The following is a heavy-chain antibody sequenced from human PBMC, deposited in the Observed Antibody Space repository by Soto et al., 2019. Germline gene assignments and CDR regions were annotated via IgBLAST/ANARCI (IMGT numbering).Heavy chain of an antibody. D-gene: IGHD6-19*01. V-gene: IGHV3-33*01. CDR2: IWYDGSNK. CDR1: GFTFSSYG. CDR3: ARDSLGIAVGDFDY. Sequence: PGGSLRLSCAASGFTFSSYGMHWVRQAPGKGLEWVAIIWYDGSNKYYADSVKGRFTISRDNSKNTLYLQMNSLRAEDTAVYYCARDSLGIAVGDFDYWGQGTLVTVSS. J-gene: IGHJ4*02.